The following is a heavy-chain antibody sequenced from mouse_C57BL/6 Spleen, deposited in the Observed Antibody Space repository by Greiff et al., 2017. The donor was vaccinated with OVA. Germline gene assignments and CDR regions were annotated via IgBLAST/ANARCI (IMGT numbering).Heavy chain of an antibody. CDR3: AREGDYDPWYFDV. CDR1: GYTFTSYW. J-gene: IGHJ1*03. V-gene: IGHV1-55*01. Sequence: QMQLKQSGAELVKPGASVKMSCKASGYTFTSYWITWVKQRPGQGLEWIGDIYPGSGSTNYNEKFKSKATLTVDTSSSTAYMQLSSLTSEDSAVYYCAREGDYDPWYFDVWGTGTTVTVSS. CDR2: IYPGSGST. D-gene: IGHD2-4*01.